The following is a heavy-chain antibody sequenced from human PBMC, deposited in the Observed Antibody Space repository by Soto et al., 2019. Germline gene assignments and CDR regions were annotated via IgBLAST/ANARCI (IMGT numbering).Heavy chain of an antibody. CDR1: GGSISSSNW. CDR2: IYHRGST. D-gene: IGHD6-19*01. CDR3: PRIAVAGTRFDF. Sequence: QVQLQESGPGLVKPSGTLSLTCAVSGGSISSSNWWRWVRQQPGKGLQGIGEIYHRGSTNYNPSLMRRVTISVAKTKNQVSLKLSSVTAADTAVYCCPRIAVAGTRFDFWGQGTLVSVSS. V-gene: IGHV4-4*01. J-gene: IGHJ4*02.